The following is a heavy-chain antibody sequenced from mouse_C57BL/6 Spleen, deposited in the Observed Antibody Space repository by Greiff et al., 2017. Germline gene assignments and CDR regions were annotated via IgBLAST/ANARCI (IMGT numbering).Heavy chain of an antibody. V-gene: IGHV3-6*01. CDR1: GYSITSGYY. J-gene: IGHJ3*01. CDR2: ISYDGSN. CDR3: AREDPIYDGYYVAWFAY. Sequence: DVQLQESGPGLVKPSQSLSLTCSVTGYSITSGYYWNWIRQFPGNKLEWMGYISYDGSNNYNPSLKNRISITRDTSKNQFFLKLNSVTTEDTATYYCAREDPIYDGYYVAWFAYWGQGTLVTVSA. D-gene: IGHD2-3*01.